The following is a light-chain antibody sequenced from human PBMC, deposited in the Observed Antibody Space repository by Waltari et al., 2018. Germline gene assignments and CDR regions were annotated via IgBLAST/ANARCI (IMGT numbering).Light chain of an antibody. CDR2: SNN. CDR1: SSNIGSNT. V-gene: IGLV1-44*01. J-gene: IGLJ3*02. CDR3: AAWDDSLNGWV. Sequence: QSVLTQPPSASGTPGQRVTISCSGSSSNIGSNTVNWYQQLQGTAPKLLIYSNNQRPSGVPDRFSGSKSGTRASLAISGLQSEDEADYYCAAWDDSLNGWVFGGGTKLTVL.